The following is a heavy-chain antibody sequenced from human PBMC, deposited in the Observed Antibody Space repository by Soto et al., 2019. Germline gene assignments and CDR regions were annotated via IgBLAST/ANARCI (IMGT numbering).Heavy chain of an antibody. Sequence: ASVKVSCKASGYTFTSYYMHWVRQAPGQGLEWMGIINPSGGSTSYAQKFQGRVTMTRDTSTSTVYMELSSLRSEDTAVYYCARTSRGSGYCSSTSCPDYYYYGMDVWGQGTTVTVSS. D-gene: IGHD2-2*01. V-gene: IGHV1-46*01. CDR1: GYTFTSYY. CDR3: ARTSRGSGYCSSTSCPDYYYYGMDV. J-gene: IGHJ6*02. CDR2: INPSGGST.